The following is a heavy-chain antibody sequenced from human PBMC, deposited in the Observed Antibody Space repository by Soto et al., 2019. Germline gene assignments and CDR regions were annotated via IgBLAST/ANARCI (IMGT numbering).Heavy chain of an antibody. J-gene: IGHJ5*02. V-gene: IGHV4-30-2*01. CDR1: GGSISSGGYS. CDR2: IYHSGST. Sequence: TLSLTCAVSGGSISSGGYSWSWIRQPPGKGLEWIGYIYHSGSTYYNPSLKSRVTISVDRSKNQFSLKLSSVTAADTAVYYGARGGAGRSWFALRGQGSPVTVSS. CDR3: ARGGAGRSWFAL. D-gene: IGHD3-10*01.